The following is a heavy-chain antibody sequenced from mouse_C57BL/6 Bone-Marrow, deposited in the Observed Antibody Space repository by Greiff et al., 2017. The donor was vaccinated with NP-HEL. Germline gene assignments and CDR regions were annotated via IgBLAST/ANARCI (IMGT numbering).Heavy chain of an antibody. D-gene: IGHD2-3*01. J-gene: IGHJ4*01. Sequence: VQLQQPGAELVKPGASVKLSCKASGYTFTSYWMHWVKQRPGQGLEWIGMIHPNSGSTNYNEKFKSKATLTVDKSSSTAYRQLSSLTSEDAAVYYCARRRWNYYAMDYWGQGTSVTVSS. CDR1: GYTFTSYW. V-gene: IGHV1-64*01. CDR3: ARRRWNYYAMDY. CDR2: IHPNSGST.